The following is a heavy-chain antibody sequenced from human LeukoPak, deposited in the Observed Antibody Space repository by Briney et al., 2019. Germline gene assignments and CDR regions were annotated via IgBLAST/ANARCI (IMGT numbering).Heavy chain of an antibody. J-gene: IGHJ3*02. CDR3: ARVRQQLGSTFEI. CDR2: IYHSGST. V-gene: IGHV4-59*01. D-gene: IGHD6-13*01. CDR1: NGSISSYY. Sequence: SETLSLTCTVSNGSISSYYWSWIRQPPGKGLEWIGYIYHSGSTNYNPSLKSRVTISVDTSKNQFSLKLSSVTAADTAVYYCARVRQQLGSTFEIWGQGTMVTVSS.